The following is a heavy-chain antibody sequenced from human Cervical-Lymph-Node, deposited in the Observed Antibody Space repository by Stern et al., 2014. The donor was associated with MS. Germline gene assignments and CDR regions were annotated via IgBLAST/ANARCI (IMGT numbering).Heavy chain of an antibody. Sequence: EVQLVESGGGLVQPGGSQRLSCVASGSTFSTSWMSWVPQAPGKGLEWVANIKRDGSETYYLDSVKGRFTISRDNAKSSLYLEMNSLRAEDTAVYYCTRFLQSGWSDLFDSWGRGTLVTVSS. CDR1: GSTFSTSW. V-gene: IGHV3-7*01. CDR2: IKRDGSET. D-gene: IGHD6-19*01. J-gene: IGHJ5*01. CDR3: TRFLQSGWSDLFDS.